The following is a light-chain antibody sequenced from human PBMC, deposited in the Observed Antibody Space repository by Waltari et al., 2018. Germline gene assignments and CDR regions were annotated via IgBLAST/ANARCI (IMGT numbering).Light chain of an antibody. CDR1: QGIRDD. CDR3: LQDSNYPRT. Sequence: AIQMTQSPSSLSASIGDRVTITCRASQGIRDDLTWYQQSPGKAPKLLIYSASTLASGVPSRFSGSGYGTDFTLTISSLQPGDFATYYCLQDSNYPRTFGQGTRVEIK. J-gene: IGKJ1*01. V-gene: IGKV1-6*01. CDR2: SAS.